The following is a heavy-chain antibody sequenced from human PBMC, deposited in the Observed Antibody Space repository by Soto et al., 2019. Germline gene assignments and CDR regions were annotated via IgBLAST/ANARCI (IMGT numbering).Heavy chain of an antibody. D-gene: IGHD3-10*01. CDR1: GGTFSSYA. Sequence: GHSVRVSCKAAGGTFSSYAISWVRQAPGQGLEWMGGIIPIFGTANYAQKFQGRVTITADESTSTAYMELSSLRSEDTAVYYCARARVSGSYNYYYYGMDVSGQGTMVTGSS. CDR3: ARARVSGSYNYYYYGMDV. V-gene: IGHV1-69*13. J-gene: IGHJ6*02. CDR2: IIPIFGTA.